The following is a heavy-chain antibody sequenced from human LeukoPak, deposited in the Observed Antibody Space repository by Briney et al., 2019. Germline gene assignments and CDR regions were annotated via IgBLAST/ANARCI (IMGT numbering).Heavy chain of an antibody. D-gene: IGHD2-15*01. Sequence: GGTLRLSCAASGFTSSSYGTHGGPEAPPKGLERGAVKLYDGSKKYYTESAKGRFPIYRDNFKNTLHLQMNSLRAEDTAVYYCAKDVVGVAYYYYGMDVWGQGTTVTVSS. CDR2: KLYDGSKK. CDR1: GFTSSSYG. CDR3: AKDVVGVAYYYYGMDV. J-gene: IGHJ6*02. V-gene: IGHV3-30*18.